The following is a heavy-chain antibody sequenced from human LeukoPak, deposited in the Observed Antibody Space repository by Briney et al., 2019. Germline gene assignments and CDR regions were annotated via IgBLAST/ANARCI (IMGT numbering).Heavy chain of an antibody. D-gene: IGHD6-19*01. V-gene: IGHV3-23*01. J-gene: IGHJ6*02. CDR2: IEAGGGDT. Sequence: GGSLRLSCAASGFTFTSYAMTWVRQAPGKGLEWVSSIEAGGGDTYHSDSVKGQFTISRDNSMNTLYLQMNSLRADDTAVYYCGWPTEYWLVRGDGVYVWGPGTTVTVSS. CDR3: GWPTEYWLVRGDGVYV. CDR1: GFTFTSYA.